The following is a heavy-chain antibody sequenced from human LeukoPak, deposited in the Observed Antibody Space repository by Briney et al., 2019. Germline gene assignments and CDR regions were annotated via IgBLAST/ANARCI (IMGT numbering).Heavy chain of an antibody. J-gene: IGHJ3*02. V-gene: IGHV3-53*01. CDR2: IHSGGST. CDR1: GFTVSSNY. CDR3: ARRDSSGYYSDAFDI. Sequence: GGSLRLSCAASGFTVSSNYMSWVRQAPGKGLEWVSVIHSGGSTYYADSVKGRFTISRDNSKNTLYLQMNSLRAEDTAVYYCARRDSSGYYSDAFDIWGQGTMVTVSS. D-gene: IGHD3-22*01.